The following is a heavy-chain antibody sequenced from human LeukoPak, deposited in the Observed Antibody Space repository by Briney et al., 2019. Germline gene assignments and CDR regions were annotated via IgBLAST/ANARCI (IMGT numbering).Heavy chain of an antibody. CDR3: ARDPDSSSFDY. J-gene: IGHJ4*02. Sequence: GGSLRLSCAASGFTFSSYSMNWVRQAPGKGLEWVSSISSSSSYIYYADSVKGRFTISRDNPKNSLYLQMDSLRAEDTAVYYCARDPDSSSFDYWGQGALVTVSS. V-gene: IGHV3-21*01. D-gene: IGHD6-13*01. CDR1: GFTFSSYS. CDR2: ISSSSSYI.